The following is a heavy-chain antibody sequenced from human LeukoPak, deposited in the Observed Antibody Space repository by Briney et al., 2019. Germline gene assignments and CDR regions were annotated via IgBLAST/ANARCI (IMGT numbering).Heavy chain of an antibody. CDR1: GYTLTGYY. CDR3: ARDRVGSGWPRPYYFEV. J-gene: IGHJ4*02. V-gene: IGHV1-2*02. Sequence: GASVKVSCEASGYTLTGYYSHWVRQAPGQGLEWMGWINPNTGATHSAQKFQGRITMTRDTSISTAYMDLSRLRSDDTAVYYCARDRVGSGWPRPYYFEVWGQGTLVTVSS. CDR2: INPNTGAT. D-gene: IGHD6-19*01.